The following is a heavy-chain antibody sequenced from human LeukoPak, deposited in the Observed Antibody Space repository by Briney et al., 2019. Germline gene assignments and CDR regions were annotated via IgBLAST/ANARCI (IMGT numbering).Heavy chain of an antibody. CDR3: ARGLPPYYYDSSGYPDAFDI. V-gene: IGHV4-39*07. CDR1: GGSISSSSYY. D-gene: IGHD3-22*01. J-gene: IGHJ3*02. Sequence: PSETLSLTCTVSGGSISSSSYYWGWIRQPPGTGLEWIGSIYYSGSTYYNPSLKSRVTISVDTSKNQFSLKLSSVTAADTAVYYCARGLPPYYYDSSGYPDAFDIWGQGTMVTVSS. CDR2: IYYSGST.